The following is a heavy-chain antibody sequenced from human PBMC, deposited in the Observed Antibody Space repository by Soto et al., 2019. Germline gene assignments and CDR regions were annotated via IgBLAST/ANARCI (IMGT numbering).Heavy chain of an antibody. J-gene: IGHJ5*02. Sequence: QVQLQQWGAGLLKPSETLSLSCAVYSGYFNDNYYTWFRQPPGKGLEWIGEISRSGTTKYIPSLKSRASISFDTSKTQVSLKVTSVTAADTAVYYCATSLWFGTQVELWGQGALVTVSS. CDR2: ISRSGTT. CDR3: ATSLWFGTQVEL. V-gene: IGHV4-34*01. CDR1: SGYFNDNY. D-gene: IGHD3-10*01.